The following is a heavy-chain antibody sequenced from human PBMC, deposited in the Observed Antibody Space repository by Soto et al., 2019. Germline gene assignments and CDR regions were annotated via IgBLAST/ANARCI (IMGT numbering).Heavy chain of an antibody. D-gene: IGHD2-8*01. CDR2: IYYSGST. CDR3: ARDTDRYCTNGVCTSLDYYYYMDV. V-gene: IGHV4-59*01. Sequence: PSGTLSLTCTVSGGSISSYYWSWIRQPQGKGLEWIGYIYYSGSTNYNPSLKSRVTISVDTSKNQFSLKLSSVTAADTAVYYCARDTDRYCTNGVCTSLDYYYYMDVWGKGTTVTVSS. J-gene: IGHJ6*03. CDR1: GGSISSYY.